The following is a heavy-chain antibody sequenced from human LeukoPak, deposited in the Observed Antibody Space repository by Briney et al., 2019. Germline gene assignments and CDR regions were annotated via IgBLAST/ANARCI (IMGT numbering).Heavy chain of an antibody. D-gene: IGHD5-18*01. CDR3: ARSIVDTALDY. J-gene: IGHJ4*02. Sequence: GRSLRLSCAASGFTFSSYAMHWVRQAPGKGLEWVAVISYDGSNKYYADSVKGRFTISRDNSKNTLYLQMNSLRAEDTAVYYCARSIVDTALDYWGQGTLVTVSS. V-gene: IGHV3-30-3*01. CDR2: ISYDGSNK. CDR1: GFTFSSYA.